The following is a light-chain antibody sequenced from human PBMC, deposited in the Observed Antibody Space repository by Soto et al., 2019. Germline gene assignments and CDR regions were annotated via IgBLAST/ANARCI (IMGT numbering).Light chain of an antibody. V-gene: IGKV3D-15*01. J-gene: IGKJ1*01. CDR3: QQYNSYPWT. CDR1: QEISSS. CDR2: GTS. Sequence: IVMTHSPPTLSVSPGEEATLSFSSSQEISSSYVAWYRQTPGQAPRLLIYGTSNRGTGIPDRFRGSGSGTNFTLTISSLQSEDFATYYCQQYNSYPWTFGQGTKVDIK.